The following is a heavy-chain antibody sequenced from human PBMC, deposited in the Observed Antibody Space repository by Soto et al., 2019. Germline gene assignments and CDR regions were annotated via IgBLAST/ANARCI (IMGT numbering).Heavy chain of an antibody. Sequence: PGGSLRLSCAASGFTFSTYAIIWVRQAPGKGLEWVSDISGSGGTTYYADSVKGRFAISRDSSKNMMYLQMNSLRAEDTAVYYCAKGLDDTAPAAVDVWGQGTMVTVSS. CDR3: AKGLDDTAPAAVDV. D-gene: IGHD2-2*01. J-gene: IGHJ3*01. V-gene: IGHV3-23*01. CDR1: GFTFSTYA. CDR2: ISGSGGTT.